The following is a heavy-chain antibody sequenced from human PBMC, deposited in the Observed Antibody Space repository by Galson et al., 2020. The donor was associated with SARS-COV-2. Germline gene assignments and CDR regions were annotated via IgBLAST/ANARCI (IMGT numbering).Heavy chain of an antibody. CDR3: AKDQKSSTSRRDYYYYYMDV. Sequence: GGSLRLSCAASGFTFSSYAMSWVRQAPGKGLEWVSAISGSGGSTYYADSVKGRFTISRDNSKNTLYLQMNSLRAEDTAVYYCAKDQKSSTSRRDYYYYYMDVWGKGTTVTVSS. D-gene: IGHD2-2*01. V-gene: IGHV3-23*01. CDR1: GFTFSSYA. CDR2: ISGSGGST. J-gene: IGHJ6*03.